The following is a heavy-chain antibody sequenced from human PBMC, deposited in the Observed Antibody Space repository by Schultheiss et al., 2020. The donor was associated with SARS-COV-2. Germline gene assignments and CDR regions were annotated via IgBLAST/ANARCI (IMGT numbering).Heavy chain of an antibody. V-gene: IGHV3-7*03. J-gene: IGHJ4*02. CDR3: AKTSPAGIPAPGTRADY. D-gene: IGHD6-13*01. CDR1: GFTFSSYW. Sequence: GGSLRLSCAASGFTFSSYWMSWVRQAPGKGLEWVANIKQDGSEKYYVDSVKGRFTISRDNAKNTLYLQMNSLRAEDTAVYYCAKTSPAGIPAPGTRADYWGQGTLVTVSS. CDR2: IKQDGSEK.